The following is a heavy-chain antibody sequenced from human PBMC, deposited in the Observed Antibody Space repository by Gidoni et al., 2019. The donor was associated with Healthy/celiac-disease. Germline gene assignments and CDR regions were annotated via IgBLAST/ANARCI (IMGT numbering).Heavy chain of an antibody. Sequence: QVQLVESGGGVAKPGRSLRLSCSASGFTFSSYGQHWLRQAPGKGLEWVVVRWYDGSNKYYADSVKGRFTISRDNSKNTLYLQMNSLRAEDTAVYYCARGDCSSTSCFLRYYYYGMDVWGQGTTVTVSS. J-gene: IGHJ6*02. CDR1: GFTFSSYG. D-gene: IGHD2-2*01. CDR2: RWYDGSNK. V-gene: IGHV3-33*01. CDR3: ARGDCSSTSCFLRYYYYGMDV.